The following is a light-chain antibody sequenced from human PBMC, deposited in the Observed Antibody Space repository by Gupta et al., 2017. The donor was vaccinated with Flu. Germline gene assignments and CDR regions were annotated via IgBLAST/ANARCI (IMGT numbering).Light chain of an antibody. J-gene: IGKJ1*01. CDR1: QSISSW. CDR2: KAS. CDR3: QQYNTYSRT. V-gene: IGKV1-5*03. Sequence: PSTLSAYIGDRVTNTCRASQSISSWLAWYQQKPGKAPKLLIYKASTLESGVPSRFSGSGSGTEFTLTISSLQPDDFATYYCQQYNTYSRTFGQGTKVEIK.